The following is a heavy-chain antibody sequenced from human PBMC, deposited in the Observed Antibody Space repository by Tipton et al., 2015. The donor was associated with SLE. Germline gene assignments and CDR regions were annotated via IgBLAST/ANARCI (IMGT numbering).Heavy chain of an antibody. J-gene: IGHJ4*02. CDR1: GDTISDHY. CDR3: ARDKSSHSKYILDY. Sequence: TLSLTCTVSGDTISDHYWSWIRQPPGKGLEWVGNIYYSGSTYYNPSLKSRVTISVDTSKNQFSLNLTSVTAADTAVYYCARDKSSHSKYILDYWGQGTLVTVSS. CDR2: IYYSGST. V-gene: IGHV4-59*11. D-gene: IGHD3-3*02.